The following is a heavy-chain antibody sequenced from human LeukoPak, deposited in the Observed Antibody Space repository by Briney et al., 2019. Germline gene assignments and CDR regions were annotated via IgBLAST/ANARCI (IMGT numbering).Heavy chain of an antibody. Sequence: GESLRLSCAASGFTFSSYAMSWVRQAPGKGLEWVSAISGSGGSTYYADSVKGRFTISRDNSKNTLYLQMNSLRAEDTAVYYCAKPIAKNTAPDYWGQGTLVTASS. J-gene: IGHJ4*02. V-gene: IGHV3-23*01. CDR2: ISGSGGST. CDR3: AKPIAKNTAPDY. D-gene: IGHD5-18*01. CDR1: GFTFSSYA.